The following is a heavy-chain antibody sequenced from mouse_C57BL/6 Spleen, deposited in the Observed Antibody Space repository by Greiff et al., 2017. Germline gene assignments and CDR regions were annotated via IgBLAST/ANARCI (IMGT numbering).Heavy chain of an antibody. Sequence: QVQLQQSGAELVKPGASVKISCKASGYAFSSYWMNWVKQRPGKGLEWIGQIYPGDGDTNYNGKFKGKATLTADKSSSTAYMQLSSLTSEDSAVYFCARGGSPFYYFDYWGQGTTLTVSS. J-gene: IGHJ2*01. CDR3: ARGGSPFYYFDY. V-gene: IGHV1-80*01. CDR2: IYPGDGDT. CDR1: GYAFSSYW.